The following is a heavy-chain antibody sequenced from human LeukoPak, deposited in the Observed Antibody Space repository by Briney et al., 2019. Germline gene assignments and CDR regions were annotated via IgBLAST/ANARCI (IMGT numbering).Heavy chain of an antibody. J-gene: IGHJ3*02. CDR3: ARDSLTYSSGWYSGADI. V-gene: IGHV1-18*01. Sequence: GASVKVSCKASGYTFTSYGISWVRQAPGQGLEWMGWISAYNGNTNYAQKLQGRVTMTTDTSTSTAYMELRSLRSDDTAVYYCARDSLTYSSGWYSGADIWGQGTMVTVSS. D-gene: IGHD6-19*01. CDR1: GYTFTSYG. CDR2: ISAYNGNT.